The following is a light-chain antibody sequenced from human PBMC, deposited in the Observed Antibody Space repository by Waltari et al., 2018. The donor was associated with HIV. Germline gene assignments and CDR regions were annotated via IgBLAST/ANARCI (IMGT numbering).Light chain of an antibody. J-gene: IGLJ1*01. Sequence: QSALTQPRSVSGSPGQSVTISCTGSTTDVGAYNFVSWYQQQPGKAPKLMIYDVSERPSGVSDRFSGSRSGNTASLTISGLQAEDEADYYGCSFAGSSYVFGTGTKVTVL. CDR2: DVS. V-gene: IGLV2-11*01. CDR1: TTDVGAYNF. CDR3: CSFAGSSYV.